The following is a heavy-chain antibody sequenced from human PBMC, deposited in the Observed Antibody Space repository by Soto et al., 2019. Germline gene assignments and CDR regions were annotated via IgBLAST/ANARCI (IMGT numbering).Heavy chain of an antibody. V-gene: IGHV4-31*03. CDR2: IYYSGST. J-gene: IGHJ5*02. CDR3: ARCAKLFGETSHRFDP. D-gene: IGHD3-3*01. Sequence: SETLSLTCTVSGGSISSGGYYWSWIRQHPGKGLEWIGYIYYSGSTYYNPSLKSRVTISVDTSKNQFSLKLSSVTAADTAVYYCARCAKLFGETSHRFDPWGQGTLVTVSS. CDR1: GGSISSGGYY.